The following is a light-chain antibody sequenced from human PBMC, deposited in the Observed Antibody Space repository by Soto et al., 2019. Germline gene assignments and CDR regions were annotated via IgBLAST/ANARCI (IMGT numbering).Light chain of an antibody. J-gene: IGLJ3*02. Sequence: QSVLTQSPSASASLGASVKLTCTLSSGHRIYAIAWHQQQPEKGPRYLMKVNSDGTHLKGDGIPDRFSGSSSGAERYLTIVRLQAEDEADYYCQTWDNGIGVFGGGTKLTVL. CDR2: VNSDGTH. CDR1: SGHRIYA. CDR3: QTWDNGIGV. V-gene: IGLV4-69*02.